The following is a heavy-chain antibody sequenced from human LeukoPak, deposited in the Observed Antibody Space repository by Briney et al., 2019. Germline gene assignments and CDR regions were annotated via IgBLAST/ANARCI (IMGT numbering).Heavy chain of an antibody. Sequence: GGSLRLSCAAAGFTFSDYGMNWVRQAPGKGLEWVSGISGSGISTYYADSVKGRFTISRDNSKNTLYLQMNSLRVEDTAVYYCAKSGYNRFDYWGQGTLVTVSS. CDR2: ISGSGIST. CDR3: AKSGYNRFDY. CDR1: GFTFSDYG. V-gene: IGHV3-23*01. D-gene: IGHD5-24*01. J-gene: IGHJ4*02.